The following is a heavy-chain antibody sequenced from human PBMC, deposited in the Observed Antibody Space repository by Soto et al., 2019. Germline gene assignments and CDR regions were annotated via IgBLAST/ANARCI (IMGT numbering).Heavy chain of an antibody. CDR2: IYYSGST. CDR3: ARSNTPSSSSSSRADY. J-gene: IGHJ4*02. D-gene: IGHD6-6*01. V-gene: IGHV4-31*03. Sequence: QVQLQESGPGLVKPSQTLSLTCTVSGGSISSGGYYWSWIRQHPGKGLEWIGYIYYSGSTYYNPSLQIRVTMSVDTSKNQFSLQLSSVTAADTAVYYCARSNTPSSSSSSRADYWGQGTLVTVSS. CDR1: GGSISSGGYY.